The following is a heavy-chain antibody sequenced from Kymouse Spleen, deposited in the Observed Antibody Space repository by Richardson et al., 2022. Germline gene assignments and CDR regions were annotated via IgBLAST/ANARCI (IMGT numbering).Heavy chain of an antibody. CDR2: IGTAGDT. CDR1: GFTFSSYD. CDR3: ARDFLAAPYYYGMDV. Sequence: EVQLVESGGGLVQPGGSLRLSCAASGFTFSSYDMHWVRQATGKGLEWVSAIGTAGDTYYPGSVKGRFTISRENAKNSLYLQMNSLRAGDTAVYYCARDFLAAPYYYGMDVWGQGTTVTVSS. V-gene: IGHV3-13*01. D-gene: IGHD3-3*01. J-gene: IGHJ6*02.